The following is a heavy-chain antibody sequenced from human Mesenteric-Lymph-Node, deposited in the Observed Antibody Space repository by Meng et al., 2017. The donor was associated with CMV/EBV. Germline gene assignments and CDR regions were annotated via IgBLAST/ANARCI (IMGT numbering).Heavy chain of an antibody. V-gene: IGHV4-34*01. CDR3: ARTPFGSGSYYDAFDI. Sequence: YGGSFSGAYWSWIRQSPGKGLEWIGDIDHSGSTNYISSLKSRVTISVDTSKNQFSLRLSSVTAADTAVYYCARTPFGSGSYYDAFDIWGQGTMVTVSS. CDR1: GGSFSGAY. CDR2: IDHSGST. J-gene: IGHJ3*02. D-gene: IGHD3-10*01.